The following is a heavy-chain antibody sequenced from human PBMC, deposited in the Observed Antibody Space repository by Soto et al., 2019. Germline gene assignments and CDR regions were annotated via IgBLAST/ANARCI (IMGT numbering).Heavy chain of an antibody. Sequence: RSARPAPGQGLEWMGWISAYNGNTNYAQKLQGRVSMTTDTSTSTAYMELRSLRSDDTAVYYCARNIVAGANFDYWGQGTLVTGSS. V-gene: IGHV1-18*01. J-gene: IGHJ4*02. D-gene: IGHD5-12*01. CDR3: ARNIVAGANFDY. CDR2: ISAYNGNT.